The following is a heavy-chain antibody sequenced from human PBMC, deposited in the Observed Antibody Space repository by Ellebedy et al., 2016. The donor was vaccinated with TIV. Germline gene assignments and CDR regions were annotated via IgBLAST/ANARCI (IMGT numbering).Heavy chain of an antibody. Sequence: AASVKVSCKASGYTFSSYHMHWVRQAPGQGLEWMGIINPSGGSTEYAPKFQGRLTMTRDTSTSTVYMELTSLRSDDTAVYYCARVAITTPGTDYWGQGTLVTVSS. CDR1: GYTFSSYH. V-gene: IGHV1-46*01. J-gene: IGHJ4*02. D-gene: IGHD6-13*01. CDR3: ARVAITTPGTDY. CDR2: INPSGGST.